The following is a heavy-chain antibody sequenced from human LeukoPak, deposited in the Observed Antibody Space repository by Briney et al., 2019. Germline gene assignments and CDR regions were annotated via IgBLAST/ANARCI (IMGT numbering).Heavy chain of an antibody. CDR2: INPNSGCT. CDR3: ARAERRPDIVVVPAAIWSGMDV. J-gene: IGHJ6*02. D-gene: IGHD2-2*01. CDR1: VYTFSGYY. Sequence: ASVKVSCKPSVYTFSGYYMHWVRQAPGQGLEWMGWINPNSGCTNYAQKFQGRVTMTRDTSISTAYTELSRLRSDDTAVYYCARAERRPDIVVVPAAIWSGMDVWGQGTTVTVSS. V-gene: IGHV1-2*02.